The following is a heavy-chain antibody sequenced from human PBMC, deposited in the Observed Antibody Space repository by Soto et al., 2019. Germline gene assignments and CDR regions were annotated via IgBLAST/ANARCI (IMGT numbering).Heavy chain of an antibody. J-gene: IGHJ4*02. Sequence: XTLSLPCSVSGGSFSGGSYYWSWIRQTPTKGLEFIGYLYFTGSTNYNPSLKSRVSISMDTSKNQFSLNLRSLTSADTAVYYCARMSMMTQLDYWGQGTLGTVS. V-gene: IGHV4-61*01. CDR3: ARMSMMTQLDY. D-gene: IGHD3-16*01. CDR1: GGSFSGGSYY. CDR2: LYFTGST.